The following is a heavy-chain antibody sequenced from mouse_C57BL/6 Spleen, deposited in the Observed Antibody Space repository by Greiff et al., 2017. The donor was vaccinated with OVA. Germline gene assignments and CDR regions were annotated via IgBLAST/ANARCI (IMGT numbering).Heavy chain of an antibody. J-gene: IGHJ3*01. CDR1: GYTFTDYY. V-gene: IGHV1-77*01. Sequence: QVQLQQSGAELVKPGASVKISCKASGYTFTDYYINWVKQRPGQGLEWIGKIGPGSGSTYYNEKFKGKGTLTAEKSSSTTYMQLSSLTSEDSAVYFCARREDYGSSKAWFAYWGQGTLVTVSA. CDR2: IGPGSGST. CDR3: ARREDYGSSKAWFAY. D-gene: IGHD1-1*01.